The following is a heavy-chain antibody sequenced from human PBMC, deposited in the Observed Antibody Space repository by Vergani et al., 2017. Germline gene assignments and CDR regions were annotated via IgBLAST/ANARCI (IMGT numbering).Heavy chain of an antibody. CDR2: ISGSGGST. CDR1: GFTFSSYA. D-gene: IGHD3-22*01. Sequence: EVQLLESGGGLVQPGGSLRLSCAASGFTFSSYAMSWVRQAPGKGLEWVSAISGSGGSTYYADSVKGRFTISRDNSKNTLYLQMNSLRAQDKAVYYCARSPGDYYDSSGYQGYFDYWGQGTLVTVSS. CDR3: ARSPGDYYDSSGYQGYFDY. V-gene: IGHV3-23*01. J-gene: IGHJ4*02.